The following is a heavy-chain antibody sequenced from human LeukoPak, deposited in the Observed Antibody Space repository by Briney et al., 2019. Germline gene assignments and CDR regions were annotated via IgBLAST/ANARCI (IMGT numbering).Heavy chain of an antibody. CDR2: IYYSGST. J-gene: IGHJ3*02. CDR3: AYYDFWSGDPAFDI. V-gene: IGHV4-30-4*08. CDR1: GGSISSGDYY. Sequence: SQTLSLTCTVSGGSISSGDYYWSWIRQPPGKGLEWIRYIYYSGSTYYNPSLKSRVTISVDTSKNQFSLKLSSVTAADTAVYYCAYYDFWSGDPAFDIWGQGTMVTVSS. D-gene: IGHD3-3*01.